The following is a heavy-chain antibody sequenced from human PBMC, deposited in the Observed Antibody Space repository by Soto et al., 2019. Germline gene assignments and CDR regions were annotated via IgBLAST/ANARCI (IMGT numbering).Heavy chain of an antibody. J-gene: IGHJ2*01. CDR2: MNPNSGNT. CDR1: GYTFTSYD. V-gene: IGHV1-8*01. Sequence: ASVKVSCKASGYTFTSYDINWVRQATGQGLEWMGWMNPNSGNTGYAQKFQGRVTMTRNTSISTAYMELSSLRSEDTAVYYCARARGYCSGGSCYSLWYFGLCGRGTLVTVSS. CDR3: ARARGYCSGGSCYSLWYFGL. D-gene: IGHD2-15*01.